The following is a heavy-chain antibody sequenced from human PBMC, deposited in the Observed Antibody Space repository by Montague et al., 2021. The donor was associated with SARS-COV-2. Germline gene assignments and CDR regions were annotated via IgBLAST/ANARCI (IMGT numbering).Heavy chain of an antibody. CDR2: INHSGTT. CDR1: RGSVKSYY. CDR3: ARGRPVQGSIRHFESVSSGVLDL. Sequence: SETRSLTCAVYRGSVKSYYWTWIRQAPGKGLAWIGEINHSGTTNYNPSLKSRVTMSIDASKRQFSLRLNSVSAADTAVYFCARGRPVQGSIRHFESVSSGVLDLWGPGSLVTVS. J-gene: IGHJ4*03. D-gene: IGHD2-8*01. V-gene: IGHV4-34*01.